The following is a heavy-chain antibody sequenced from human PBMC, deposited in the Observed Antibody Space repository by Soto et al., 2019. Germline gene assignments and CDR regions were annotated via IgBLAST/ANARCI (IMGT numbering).Heavy chain of an antibody. CDR3: ARSPPRVEKNNYAGGWFDP. CDR1: GYPFTKYD. D-gene: IGHD4-4*01. Sequence: QVQLVQSGAEVKKPGASVKVSCKASGYPFTKYDINWVRQATGQGLEWMGWINPNSGNTGYSQKFQGRVTMTRNTSLSTAYMELSSLRFDDTAVYYCARSPPRVEKNNYAGGWFDPWGQGTLVTFSS. CDR2: INPNSGNT. V-gene: IGHV1-8*01. J-gene: IGHJ5*02.